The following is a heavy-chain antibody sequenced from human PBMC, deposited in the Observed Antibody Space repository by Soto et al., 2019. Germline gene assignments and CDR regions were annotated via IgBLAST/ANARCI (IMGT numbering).Heavy chain of an antibody. CDR3: AKTLCSSTSCYDPYYYYGMDV. J-gene: IGHJ6*02. CDR2: ISGSADST. D-gene: IGHD2-2*01. CDR1: GFTFSNYA. Sequence: GGSLRLSCAASGFTFSNYAMTWIRQAPGKGLEWVSAISGSADSTYYADSLKGRFTILRDNSKKTLYLQMNSLRAEDTAVYSCAKTLCSSTSCYDPYYYYGMDVWGQGTTVTVS. V-gene: IGHV3-23*01.